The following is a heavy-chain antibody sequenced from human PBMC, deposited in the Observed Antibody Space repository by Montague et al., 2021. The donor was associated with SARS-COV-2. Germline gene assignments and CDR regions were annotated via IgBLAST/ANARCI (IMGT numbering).Heavy chain of an antibody. CDR1: GGSFSGYY. D-gene: IGHD4-17*01. CDR2: INHSGST. J-gene: IGHJ6*02. Sequence: SETLSLTCAVYGGSFSGYYWSWIRQPPGKGLEWIGEINHSGSTNYNPSLKSRVTISVDTSKNQFSLKLSSVTAADTAVYHCARAYGDYILFFCCYYGMDVWGQGTTVTVSS. V-gene: IGHV4-34*01. CDR3: ARAYGDYILFFCCYYGMDV.